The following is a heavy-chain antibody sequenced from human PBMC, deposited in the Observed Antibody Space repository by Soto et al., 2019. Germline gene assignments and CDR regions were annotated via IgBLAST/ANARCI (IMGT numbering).Heavy chain of an antibody. D-gene: IGHD3-16*02. Sequence: EVQLVESGGGLVQPGGSLKLSCAASGFTVSGSAVHWVRQASGKGLEWVGRIRSKTNSYATADAASVKGRFTISRDDSKNTAYLQMNSMKTEDTAVYYCTYHLGELSFPRAFDIWGQGTMVTVSS. V-gene: IGHV3-73*01. CDR3: TYHLGELSFPRAFDI. J-gene: IGHJ3*02. CDR2: IRSKTNSYAT. CDR1: GFTVSGSA.